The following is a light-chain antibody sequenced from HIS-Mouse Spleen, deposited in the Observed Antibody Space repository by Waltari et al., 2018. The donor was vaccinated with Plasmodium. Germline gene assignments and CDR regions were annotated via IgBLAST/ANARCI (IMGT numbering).Light chain of an antibody. CDR1: QSVSSY. CDR3: QQRSNWPRVLT. J-gene: IGKJ4*01. Sequence: EIVLTQSPATLSLSPGDRATLTCRASQSVSSYLACDKQKPGHAPRLLIYDASNRATGIPARFSGSGSGTDFTLTISSLEPEDFAVYYCQQRSNWPRVLTFGGGTKVEIK. V-gene: IGKV3-11*01. CDR2: DAS.